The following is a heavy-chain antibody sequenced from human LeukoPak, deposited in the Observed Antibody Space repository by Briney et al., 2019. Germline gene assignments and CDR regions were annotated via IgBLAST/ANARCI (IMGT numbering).Heavy chain of an antibody. CDR1: GGSFSGYY. CDR2: INHSGST. CDR3: ARGPLGQWLVPLDAFDI. J-gene: IGHJ3*02. D-gene: IGHD6-19*01. V-gene: IGHV4-34*01. Sequence: SETLSLTCAVYGGSFSGYYWSWIRQPPGKGLEWIGEINHSGSTNYNPSLKSRVTISVDTSKNQFSLTLSSVTAADTAVYYCARGPLGQWLVPLDAFDIWGQGTMVTVSS.